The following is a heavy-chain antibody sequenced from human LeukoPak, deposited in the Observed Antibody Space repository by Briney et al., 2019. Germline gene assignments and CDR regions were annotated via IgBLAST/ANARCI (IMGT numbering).Heavy chain of an antibody. V-gene: IGHV3-23*01. J-gene: IGHJ5*02. CDR1: GFTFSSYA. CDR2: ISGSGGST. D-gene: IGHD3-9*01. Sequence: PGGSLRLSCAASGFTFSSYAMSWVRQAPGKGLEWVSAISGSGGSTYYADSVKGRFTISRDNSKNTLYLQMNSLRAEDTAVYYCANDPDVLRYSRSFDPWGQGTLVTVSS. CDR3: ANDPDVLRYSRSFDP.